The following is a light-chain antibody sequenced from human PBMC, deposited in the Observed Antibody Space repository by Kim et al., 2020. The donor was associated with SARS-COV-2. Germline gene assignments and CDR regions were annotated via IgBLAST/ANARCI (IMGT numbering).Light chain of an antibody. J-gene: IGKJ2*01. CDR1: QSGRTE. CDR2: DAS. Sequence: LVTPGGGTTFSGRASQSGRTEWAWYQHSPGQAPRLLISDASARATAITARGSGGGSETEFTLSISSLQSEDVAVYYCQHYSDWHQFGQGTKLEI. CDR3: QHYSDWHQ. V-gene: IGKV3-15*01.